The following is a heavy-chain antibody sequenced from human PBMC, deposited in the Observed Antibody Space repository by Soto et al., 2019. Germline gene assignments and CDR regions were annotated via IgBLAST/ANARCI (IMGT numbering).Heavy chain of an antibody. CDR2: ISGSGGST. CDR1: GFTFSSYA. J-gene: IGHJ5*02. CDR3: AKDLAPKLQWLNWFDP. V-gene: IGHV3-23*01. D-gene: IGHD6-19*01. Sequence: GGSLRLSCAASGFTFSSYAMSWVRQAPGKGLEWVSAISGSGGSTYYADSVKGRFTISRDNSKNTLYLQMNSLRAEDTAVYYCAKDLAPKLQWLNWFDPWGQGTLVTVSS.